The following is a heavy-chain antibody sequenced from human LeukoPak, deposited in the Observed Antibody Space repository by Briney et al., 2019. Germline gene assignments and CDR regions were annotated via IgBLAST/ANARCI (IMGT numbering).Heavy chain of an antibody. D-gene: IGHD7-27*01. J-gene: IGHJ4*02. Sequence: PGGSLRLSCAASGFTVSSNYMSWVRQAPGKGLEWVANIKQDGSEKYYVDSVKGRFTISRDNAKNSLYLQMNSLRAEDTAVYYCARSRNWGLDYWGQGTLVTVSS. CDR2: IKQDGSEK. CDR1: GFTVSSNY. CDR3: ARSRNWGLDY. V-gene: IGHV3-7*01.